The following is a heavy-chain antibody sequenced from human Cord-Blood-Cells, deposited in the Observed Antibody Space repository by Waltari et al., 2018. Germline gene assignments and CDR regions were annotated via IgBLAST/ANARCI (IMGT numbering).Heavy chain of an antibody. D-gene: IGHD2-2*01. V-gene: IGHV4-39*01. J-gene: IGHJ4*02. CDR3: ARRCSSTSCYFRVDY. Sequence: QLQLQESGPGLVKPSETLSLTCTVSGGSISSSSYYWGWIRQPPGKGLEWIGSIYYSGSTYYNPSLKGRVTISVDTSKNQFSLKLSSVTAADTAVYYCARRCSSTSCYFRVDYWGQGTLVTVSS. CDR1: GGSISSSSYY. CDR2: IYYSGST.